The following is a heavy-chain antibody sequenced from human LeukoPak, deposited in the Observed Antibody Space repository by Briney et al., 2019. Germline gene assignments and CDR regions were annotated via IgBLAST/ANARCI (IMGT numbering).Heavy chain of an antibody. J-gene: IGHJ4*02. CDR3: AREDQQLPDY. CDR1: GFTLKSFA. V-gene: IGHV3-30-3*01. CDR2: ISKDETNK. D-gene: IGHD6-13*01. Sequence: AGGSLRLSCTASGFTLKSFAMHWVRQAPGKGLDWLAVISKDETNKYCVDSVKGRFTISRDNSKNTVYLQMSSLRAEDTAVYYCAREDQQLPDYWGQGTLVTVSS.